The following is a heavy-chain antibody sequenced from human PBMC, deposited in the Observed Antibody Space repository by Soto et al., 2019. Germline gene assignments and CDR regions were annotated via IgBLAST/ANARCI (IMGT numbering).Heavy chain of an antibody. D-gene: IGHD3-10*01. Sequence: GGSLGLSCAASGVTFSSYAVSGVRQAPGKGLEWVSAISGSGGTTYYADSVKGRFTISRDNSKNTLYLQMNSLRAEDTAVYYCAKERFGDLTEYFQHWGQGTLVTVSS. CDR3: AKERFGDLTEYFQH. CDR1: GVTFSSYA. CDR2: ISGSGGTT. J-gene: IGHJ1*01. V-gene: IGHV3-23*01.